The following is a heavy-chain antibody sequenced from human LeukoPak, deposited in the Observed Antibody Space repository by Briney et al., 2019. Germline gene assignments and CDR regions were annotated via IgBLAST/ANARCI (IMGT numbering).Heavy chain of an antibody. CDR1: GFTFSDYS. J-gene: IGHJ3*02. CDR3: ARAPMVMEHAFDI. Sequence: PGGSLRLSCAASGFTFSDYSMNWVRQAPGKGLEWVSVIYSGGSTYYADSAKGRFTISRDNSKNTLYLQMNSLRAEDTAVYYCARAPMVMEHAFDIWGQGTMVTVSS. CDR2: IYSGGST. V-gene: IGHV3-53*01. D-gene: IGHD3-22*01.